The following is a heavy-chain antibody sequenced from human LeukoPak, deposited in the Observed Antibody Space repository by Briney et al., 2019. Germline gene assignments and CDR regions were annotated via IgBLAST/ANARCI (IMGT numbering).Heavy chain of an antibody. D-gene: IGHD3-9*01. CDR1: GYTFTSYY. J-gene: IGHJ4*02. V-gene: IGHV1-46*01. CDR2: INPSGGST. CDR3: ARDRITAQYNIYYFDY. Sequence: ASVKVSCKASGYTFTSYYMHWARQAPGQGLEWMGIINPSGGSTSYAQKFQGRVTMTRDTSTSTVYMELSSLRSEDTAVYYCARDRITAQYNIYYFDYWGQGTLVTVSS.